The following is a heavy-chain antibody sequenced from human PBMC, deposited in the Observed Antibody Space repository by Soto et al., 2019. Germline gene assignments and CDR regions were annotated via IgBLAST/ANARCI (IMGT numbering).Heavy chain of an antibody. CDR3: AKSMGAYCGDDCPREDAFDI. CDR2: ISYDGSNK. J-gene: IGHJ3*02. Sequence: GGSLRLSCAASGFTFSSYGMHWVRQAPGKGLEWVAVISYDGSNKYYADSVKGRFTISRDNSKNTLYLQMNSLRAEDTAVYYCAKSMGAYCGDDCPREDAFDIWGQGAMVTVSS. D-gene: IGHD2-21*02. CDR1: GFTFSSYG. V-gene: IGHV3-30*18.